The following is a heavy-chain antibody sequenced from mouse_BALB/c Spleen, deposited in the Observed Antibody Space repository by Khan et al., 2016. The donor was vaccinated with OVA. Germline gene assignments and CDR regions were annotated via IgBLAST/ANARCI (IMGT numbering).Heavy chain of an antibody. CDR3: ATSYFYGSSFAY. J-gene: IGHJ2*01. CDR1: GFTFSNYG. CDR2: ISGDTSTI. D-gene: IGHD1-1*01. Sequence: EVQLVESGGGLVQPGGSRKLSCAASGFTFSNYGMHWVRQAPEKGLEWVAFISGDTSTIYYADTVKGRFTISRDNPKNTLFLQMTSLMSEDTARYYCATSYFYGSSFAYWGPGTTLTVSS. V-gene: IGHV5-17*02.